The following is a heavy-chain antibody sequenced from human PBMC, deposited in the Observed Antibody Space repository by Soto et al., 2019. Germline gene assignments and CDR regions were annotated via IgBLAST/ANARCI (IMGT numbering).Heavy chain of an antibody. CDR3: AREGSRSGRPRPHTHIDY. CDR1: GDTFTNSA. CDR2: ISAYNGNT. V-gene: IGHV1-18*01. Sequence: ASVKVSCKASGDTFTNSAFIWVRQAPGQGLEWMGWISAYNGNTDYEQKFQGRVTMTTDTSTSTAHMELRSLRPDDTAVYYCAREGSRSGRPRPHTHIDYWGQGTLVTVSS. J-gene: IGHJ4*02. D-gene: IGHD6-13*01.